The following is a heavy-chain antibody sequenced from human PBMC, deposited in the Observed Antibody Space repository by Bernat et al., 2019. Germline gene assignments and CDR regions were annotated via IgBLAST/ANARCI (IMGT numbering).Heavy chain of an antibody. CDR3: ATDCSGGSCGSLAPMDV. CDR1: GFTFSIAW. J-gene: IGHJ6*02. V-gene: IGHV3-15*01. CDR2: IKSKSDGGTT. Sequence: EVQLVESGGGLVKPGGSLRLSCEASGFTFSIAWMSWVRQAPGKGLEWVGRIKSKSDGGTTDHAAPVKGRFTISSEDSRSTLYLQLNSLKIEDTAVYYCATDCSGGSCGSLAPMDVWGQGTTVTVSS. D-gene: IGHD2-15*01.